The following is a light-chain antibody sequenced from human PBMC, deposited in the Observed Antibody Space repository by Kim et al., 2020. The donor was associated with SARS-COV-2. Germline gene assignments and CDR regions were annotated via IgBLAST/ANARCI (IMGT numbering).Light chain of an antibody. CDR2: GAS. CDR1: KNINTY. V-gene: IGKV1-16*02. CDR3: QQYHNYPFT. Sequence: ASVGDRDTITCRASKNINTYLAGLQQKPGKAPQSLIYGASSLESRGPSKFRGSRSGTDFTLTISSLQPEDFATYYCQQYHNYPFTFGQGTRLEIK. J-gene: IGKJ5*01.